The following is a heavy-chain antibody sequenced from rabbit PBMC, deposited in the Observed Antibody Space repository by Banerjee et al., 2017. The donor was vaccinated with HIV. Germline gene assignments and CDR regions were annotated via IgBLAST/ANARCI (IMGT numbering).Heavy chain of an antibody. J-gene: IGHJ4*01. CDR3: ARGASSGDWVRVFNL. CDR2: INTSSGNT. D-gene: IGHD1-1*01. V-gene: IGHV1S45*01. CDR1: GFSFSNKYV. Sequence: QEQLEESGGDLVKPEGSLTLTCTASGFSFSNKYVMCWVRQAPGKGLEWIACINTSSGNTVYASWVNGRFTISVDNAQNTVYLQMTSLTGADTATYFCARGASSGDWVRVFNLWGPGTLVTVS.